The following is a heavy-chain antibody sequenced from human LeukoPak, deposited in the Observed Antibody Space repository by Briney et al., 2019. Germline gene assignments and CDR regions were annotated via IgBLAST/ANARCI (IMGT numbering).Heavy chain of an antibody. D-gene: IGHD1-26*01. V-gene: IGHV3-30-3*01. Sequence: PGGSLRLSCAASGFIFSNFAMHWVRQAPGKGLEWVAVMSYDETKEYYADSVKGRFTISRDNSKNTLFLQMNTLRDEDTAIYYCARDGSDWGQGTLVTVPS. CDR1: GFIFSNFA. CDR3: ARDGSD. CDR2: MSYDETKE. J-gene: IGHJ4*02.